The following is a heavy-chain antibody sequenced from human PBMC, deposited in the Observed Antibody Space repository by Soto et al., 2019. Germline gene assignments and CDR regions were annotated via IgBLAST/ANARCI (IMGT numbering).Heavy chain of an antibody. CDR2: IYSGGST. CDR1: GFTVSSAY. V-gene: IGHV3-53*02. CDR3: ARGGFAPFDY. J-gene: IGHJ4*02. Sequence: EVQLVETGGGLIQPGGSLRLSWAPSGFTVSSAYMTWVRKAPGKGLEWVSVIYSGGSTYYADSLKGRFTISRDNSKNTLNLQMNSLRAEDTAVYYCARGGFAPFDYWGQGTMVTVSS.